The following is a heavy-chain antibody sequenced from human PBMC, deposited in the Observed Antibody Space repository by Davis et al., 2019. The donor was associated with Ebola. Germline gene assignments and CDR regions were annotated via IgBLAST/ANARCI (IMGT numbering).Heavy chain of an antibody. CDR1: GGTFSSYA. V-gene: IGHV1-69*13. D-gene: IGHD3-9*01. Sequence: SVKVSCKASGGTFSSYAISWLRQAPGQGLEWMGGIIPIFGTANYAQKFQGRVTITADESTSTAYMELSSLRSDDTAVYYCAIVGYYDILTGYYYYYYGMDVWGQGTTVTVSS. CDR3: AIVGYYDILTGYYYYYYGMDV. CDR2: IIPIFGTA. J-gene: IGHJ6*02.